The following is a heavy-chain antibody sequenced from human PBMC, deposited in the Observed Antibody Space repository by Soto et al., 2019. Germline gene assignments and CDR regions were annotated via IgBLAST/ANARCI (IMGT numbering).Heavy chain of an antibody. CDR2: INAGIGNT. CDR3: ARGFSVCDADWFDP. D-gene: IGHD1-26*01. Sequence: QVQLVQSGAEVKKPGASVKVSCKASGYTFTSYAMHWVRQAPVQRLEWMGWINAGIGNTKYSQKFQGRVTITRGTSARAAHMELSSLRSEDTAVYYCARGFSVCDADWFDPWGQGSLVTVSS. CDR1: GYTFTSYA. J-gene: IGHJ5*02. V-gene: IGHV1-3*01.